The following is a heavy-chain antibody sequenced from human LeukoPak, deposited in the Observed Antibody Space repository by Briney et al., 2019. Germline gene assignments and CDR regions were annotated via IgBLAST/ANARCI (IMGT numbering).Heavy chain of an antibody. CDR3: AKDGFPNLDF. Sequence: GGSLRLSCAASGFTSSSYDMHWVRQAPGMGLEWVAFIRYDGSNKYYAVSVKGRFTISRDNSKNTLYLQMNRLRAEDMAVYYCAKDGFPNLDFWGQGTLVTLSS. V-gene: IGHV3-30*02. J-gene: IGHJ4*02. CDR2: IRYDGSNK. CDR1: GFTSSSYD.